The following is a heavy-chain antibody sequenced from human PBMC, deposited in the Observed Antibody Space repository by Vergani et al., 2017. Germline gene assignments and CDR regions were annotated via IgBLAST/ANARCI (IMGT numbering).Heavy chain of an antibody. CDR3: AGHVSRWKQQLVRAFDI. CDR1: GYSFTSYW. V-gene: IGHV5-51*01. D-gene: IGHD6-13*01. Sequence: EVQLVQSGAEVKKPGESLKISCKGSGYSFTSYWIGWVRQMPGKGLEWMGIIYPGDSDTRYSPSFQGQVTISADKSISTAYLQWSRLKASDTAIYYCAGHVSRWKQQLVRAFDIWGQGTMVTVSS. J-gene: IGHJ3*02. CDR2: IYPGDSDT.